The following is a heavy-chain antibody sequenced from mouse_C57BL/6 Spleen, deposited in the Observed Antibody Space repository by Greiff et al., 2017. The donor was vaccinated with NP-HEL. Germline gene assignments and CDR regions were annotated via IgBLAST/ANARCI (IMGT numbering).Heavy chain of an antibody. J-gene: IGHJ3*01. D-gene: IGHD2-1*01. CDR2: IHPNSGST. CDR3: ARREEIYYGNLAWFAY. CDR1: GYTFTSYW. V-gene: IGHV1-64*01. Sequence: QVQLQQPGAELVKPGASVKLSCKASGYTFTSYWMHWVKQRPGQGLEWIGMIHPNSGSTNYNEKFKSKATLTVDKSSSTAYMQLSSLTSEDSAVYYCARREEIYYGNLAWFAYWGQGTLVTVSA.